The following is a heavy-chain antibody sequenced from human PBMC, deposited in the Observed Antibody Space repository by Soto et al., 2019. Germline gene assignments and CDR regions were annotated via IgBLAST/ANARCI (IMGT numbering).Heavy chain of an antibody. J-gene: IGHJ4*02. CDR3: ARAVGIAVTGFDL. D-gene: IGHD6-19*01. Sequence: QEQLVQSGAEVKRPGASVKISCRASGYNFISSNINWVRQAAGQRPEWLGWMNPANGNAAFARHFQGRVTMTRDTSTDTAYMELGGLSSGDTAIYYCARAVGIAVTGFDLWGPGTLVTVS. CDR1: GYNFISSN. V-gene: IGHV1-8*01. CDR2: MNPANGNA.